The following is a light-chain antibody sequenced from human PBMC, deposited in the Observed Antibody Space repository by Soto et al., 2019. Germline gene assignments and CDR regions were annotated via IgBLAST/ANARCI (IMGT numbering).Light chain of an antibody. Sequence: EIVMTQSPATLSVSPGERATLSCRASQSVATNLAWYQQKPGQAPRLLIHGTSSRATGIPDRFSGSGSGTDLTLTINSLEPEDFAVYYCQHFGSSLRTFGQGTKVDIK. CDR3: QHFGSSLRT. V-gene: IGKV3-20*01. CDR2: GTS. J-gene: IGKJ1*01. CDR1: QSVATN.